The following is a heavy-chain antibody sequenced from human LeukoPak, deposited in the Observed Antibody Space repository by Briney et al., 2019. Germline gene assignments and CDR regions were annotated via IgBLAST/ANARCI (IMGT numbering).Heavy chain of an antibody. CDR2: IYYSGTT. CDR1: GGSISSGSYY. J-gene: IGHJ4*02. CDR3: ATSRSIAVAESYF. D-gene: IGHD6-19*01. Sequence: PSETLSLTCTVSGGSISSGSYYWGWIRQPPGKGLEWIASIYYSGTTYYNPSLKSRVTISVDTSKSQFSLKLNSVTAADTAVYYCATSRSIAVAESYFWGQGTLVTVSS. V-gene: IGHV4-39*01.